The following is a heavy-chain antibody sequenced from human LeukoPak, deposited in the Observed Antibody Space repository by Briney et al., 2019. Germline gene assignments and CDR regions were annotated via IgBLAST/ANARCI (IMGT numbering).Heavy chain of an antibody. Sequence: SETLSLTCAVSGGSISSNDYYWSWIRQPPGKGLEWIGYIYYSGSTYYNPSLKSRITISVDTSKNQFSLKLSSVTAADTAVYYCARERSGSYSGFDYWGQGTLVTVSS. J-gene: IGHJ4*02. CDR2: IYYSGST. D-gene: IGHD1-26*01. V-gene: IGHV4-30-4*01. CDR1: GGSISSNDYY. CDR3: ARERSGSYSGFDY.